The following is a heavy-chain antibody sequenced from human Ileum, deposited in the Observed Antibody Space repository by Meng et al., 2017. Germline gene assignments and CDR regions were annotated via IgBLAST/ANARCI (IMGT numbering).Heavy chain of an antibody. D-gene: IGHD2-15*01. J-gene: IGHJ5*02. CDR1: GFTFINPW. V-gene: IGHV3-74*01. CDR2: INNNRSSR. CDR3: TRDVPHSRFDH. Sequence: ELKLLEAAGGLVLLGWSMSLPCVGAGFTFINPWMHCVSQDPGKGLVWVSQINNNRSSRSYADSVKGRFTISRDNAKSTLYLQMNSLTVEDTALYYCTRDVPHSRFDHWGQGTLVTVSS.